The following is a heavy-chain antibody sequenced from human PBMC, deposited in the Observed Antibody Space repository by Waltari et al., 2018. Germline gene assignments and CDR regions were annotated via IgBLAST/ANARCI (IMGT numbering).Heavy chain of an antibody. CDR3: VRGINHAFDI. CDR2: IDGNGGGT. Sequence: EVQLVESGGGSVQPGGPLSLSCAASGFTFMHWVRQAPGKGLVWVSRIDGNGGGTGYADSVKGRFTISRDNAKNTLYLQMNSLRAEDTAVYYCVRGINHAFDIWGQGTMVTVSS. J-gene: IGHJ3*02. CDR1: GFTF. V-gene: IGHV3-74*01.